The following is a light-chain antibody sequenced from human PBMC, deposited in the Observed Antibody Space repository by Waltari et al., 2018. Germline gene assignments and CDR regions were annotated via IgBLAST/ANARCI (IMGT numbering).Light chain of an antibody. CDR2: EVS. J-gene: IGLJ1*01. CDR3: CSYAGSSTRYV. V-gene: IGLV2-23*02. Sequence: QSALTQPASVSGSPGQSLTISCTGTSSDVGSYNLVSCYQQHPGKAPKLMIYEVSKRPSGVSNRFSGSKSGNTASLTISGLQAEDEADYYCCSYAGSSTRYVFGTGTKVTVL. CDR1: SSDVGSYNL.